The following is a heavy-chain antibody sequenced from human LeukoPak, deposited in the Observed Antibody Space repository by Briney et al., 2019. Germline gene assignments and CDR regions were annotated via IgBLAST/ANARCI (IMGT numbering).Heavy chain of an antibody. Sequence: PGGSLRLSCAASGFTFSSYAMSWVCQAPGKGLEWVSAISGSGGSTYYANSVKGRFTISRDNSKNTLYLQMNSLRAEDTAVYYCAKVRVERWLQFAFDIWGQGTMVTVSS. CDR3: AKVRVERWLQFAFDI. D-gene: IGHD5-24*01. V-gene: IGHV3-23*01. CDR2: ISGSGGST. CDR1: GFTFSSYA. J-gene: IGHJ3*02.